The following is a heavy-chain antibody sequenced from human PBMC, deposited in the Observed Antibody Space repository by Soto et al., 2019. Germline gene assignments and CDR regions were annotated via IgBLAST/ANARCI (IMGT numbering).Heavy chain of an antibody. CDR1: GYTFTSYA. J-gene: IGHJ6*02. CDR3: ARGGDSPLDYYGMGV. D-gene: IGHD2-21*02. CDR2: INAGNGNT. V-gene: IGHV1-3*01. Sequence: ASVKVSCKASGYTFTSYAMHWVRQAPGQRLEWMGWINAGNGNTKYSQKFQGRVTITRDTSASTAYMELSSLRSEDTAVYYCARGGDSPLDYYGMGVWGQGTRVTVSS.